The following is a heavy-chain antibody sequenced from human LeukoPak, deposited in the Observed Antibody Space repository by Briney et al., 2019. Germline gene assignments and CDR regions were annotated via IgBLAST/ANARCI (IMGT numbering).Heavy chain of an antibody. D-gene: IGHD3-9*01. Sequence: GGSLRLSCAASGFTFSSYAMHWVRQAPGKGLEWVAVISYDGSNKYYADSVKGRFTISRDNSKNTLYLQMNSLRAEDTAVYYCARDETGYWGQGTLVTVSS. J-gene: IGHJ4*02. V-gene: IGHV3-30-3*01. CDR2: ISYDGSNK. CDR1: GFTFSSYA. CDR3: ARDETGY.